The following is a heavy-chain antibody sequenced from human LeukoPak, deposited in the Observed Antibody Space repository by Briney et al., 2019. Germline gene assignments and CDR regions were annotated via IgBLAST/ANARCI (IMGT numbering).Heavy chain of an antibody. Sequence: SETLSLTCTVSGGSISSSSYYWGWIRQPPGKGLEWIGSIYYSGSTYYNPSLKSRVTISVDTSKNQISLKLSSVTAADTAVCYCARPIYSGSYRHAFDIWGQGTMVTVSS. J-gene: IGHJ3*02. CDR2: IYYSGST. D-gene: IGHD1-26*01. CDR1: GGSISSSSYY. V-gene: IGHV4-39*01. CDR3: ARPIYSGSYRHAFDI.